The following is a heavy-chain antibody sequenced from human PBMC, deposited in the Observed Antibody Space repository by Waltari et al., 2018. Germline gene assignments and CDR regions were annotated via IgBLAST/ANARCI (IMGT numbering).Heavy chain of an antibody. CDR3: ARRDRGVSVSNCFDY. V-gene: IGHV5-51*03. D-gene: IGHD3-10*01. Sequence: DVQLAQSGAEVKKAGESLKITCKGSGYSFTTYWIGWVRQMPGKGLEWMGIIYLSDSDTSYSPSFQGQVTISVDKSITTAYLQWSSLKASDTAIYFCARRDRGVSVSNCFDYWGQGTLVTVSS. CDR2: IYLSDSDT. J-gene: IGHJ4*02. CDR1: GYSFTTYW.